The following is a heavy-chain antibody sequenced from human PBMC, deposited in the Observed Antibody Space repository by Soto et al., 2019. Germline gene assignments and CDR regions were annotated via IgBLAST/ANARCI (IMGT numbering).Heavy chain of an antibody. Sequence: DVQVLESGGDLVQPGGSLRLSCAASGFTFSSYAMSWVRQAPGKGLEWVSSVSAGGDMTYYSDSVKGRFTISRDNSNNALFLQMNSLIIEDTGLYYCARGDRGGSGSPASYYYSGLDVWGQGTTVTVS. CDR1: GFTFSSYA. CDR3: ARGDRGGSGSPASYYYSGLDV. V-gene: IGHV3-23*01. CDR2: VSAGGDMT. D-gene: IGHD3-10*01. J-gene: IGHJ6*02.